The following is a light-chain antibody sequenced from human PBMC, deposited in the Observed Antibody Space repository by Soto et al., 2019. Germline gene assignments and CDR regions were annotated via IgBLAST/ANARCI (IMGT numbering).Light chain of an antibody. Sequence: EIVRTQSPATLSVSPGERATLSCRASKSVSSNLAWYQQKPGQAPRLLIYGASTRATGIPARFSGSGSGTEFTLTISSLQSEAFAVYYCQQYNNWPPWTFGQGTKVDSK. CDR2: GAS. CDR3: QQYNNWPPWT. CDR1: KSVSSN. J-gene: IGKJ1*01. V-gene: IGKV3-15*01.